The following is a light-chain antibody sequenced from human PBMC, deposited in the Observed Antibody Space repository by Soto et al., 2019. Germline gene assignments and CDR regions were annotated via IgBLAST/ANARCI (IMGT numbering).Light chain of an antibody. V-gene: IGKV1-33*01. CDR3: QQYDNLPT. CDR1: QDISNY. J-gene: IGKJ4*01. CDR2: DAS. Sequence: DIQMTQSPSSLSASVGDRVTITFQASQDISNYLNWYQQKPGKAPKLLIYDASNLETGVPSRFSGSGSGTDFTFTISSLQPEDIATYYCQQYDNLPTFGGGTKVDI.